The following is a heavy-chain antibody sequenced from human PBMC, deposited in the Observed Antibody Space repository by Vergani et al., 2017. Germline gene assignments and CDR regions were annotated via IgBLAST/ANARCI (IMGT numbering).Heavy chain of an antibody. CDR3: ARDRGCATIICYFSSAFYY. D-gene: IGHD2-21*02. V-gene: IGHV3-33*01. Sequence: QVQLVESGGGVVQPGRSLRLSCAASGFSFSSFGFHWVRQAPGKGLEWVAFIHYDGSHEYYIDSVKGRFTISRDNSKNTLILQMNGLRAEDTAVYYCARDRGCATIICYFSSAFYYWGLGTLVSVSS. J-gene: IGHJ4*02. CDR2: IHYDGSHE. CDR1: GFSFSSFG.